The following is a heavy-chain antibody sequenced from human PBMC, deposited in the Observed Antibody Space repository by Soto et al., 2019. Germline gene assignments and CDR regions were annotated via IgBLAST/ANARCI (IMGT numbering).Heavy chain of an antibody. D-gene: IGHD2-15*01. CDR2: ITGGGASP. CDR1: GFTFSDYA. CDR3: AKDAGDVRDWDCRGGSCSRDGMDV. Sequence: EVQLLESGGGLAQPGGSLTLSCVASGFTFSDYAMSWVRQAPGKGLEWVSTITGGGASPYSAESVEGRFTISRDNSKNTRYRNMKSLRAGDMAVYDCAKDAGDVRDWDCRGGSCSRDGMDVWGQGTTVTVSS. V-gene: IGHV3-23*01. J-gene: IGHJ6*02.